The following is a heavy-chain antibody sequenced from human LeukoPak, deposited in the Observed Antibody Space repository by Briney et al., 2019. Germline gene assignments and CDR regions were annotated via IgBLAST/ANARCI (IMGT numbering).Heavy chain of an antibody. CDR3: ARGCSGGSCQYYYGMDV. CDR2: ISAYNGNT. V-gene: IGHV1-18*01. D-gene: IGHD2-15*01. CDR1: GYTFTSYG. J-gene: IGHJ6*02. Sequence: GASVKVSCKASGYTFTSYGISWVRQAPGQGLEWMGWISAYNGNTNYAQKLQGRVTMTRDTSISTAYMELSRLRSDDTAVYYCARGCSGGSCQYYYGMDVWGQGTTVTVSS.